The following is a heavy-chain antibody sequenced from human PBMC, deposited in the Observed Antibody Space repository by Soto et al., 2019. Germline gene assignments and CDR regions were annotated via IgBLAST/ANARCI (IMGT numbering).Heavy chain of an antibody. Sequence: SETLSLTCTVSGASIINYYWAWIRQSPGGGLESIGYVSNTATTNYNPSLKSRVTISVDTSKNQFSLKLSSVTAADTAVYCCARRYSSSFDYWGQGTLVTVSS. CDR2: VSNTATT. CDR3: ARRYSSSFDY. J-gene: IGHJ4*02. V-gene: IGHV4-59*08. D-gene: IGHD6-13*01. CDR1: GASIINYY.